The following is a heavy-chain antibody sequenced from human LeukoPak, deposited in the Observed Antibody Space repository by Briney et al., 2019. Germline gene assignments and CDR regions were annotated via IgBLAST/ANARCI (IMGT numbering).Heavy chain of an antibody. V-gene: IGHV4-59*12. Sequence: PSETLSLTCTVSGGSISSYYWSWIRQPPGKGLEWIGYIYYSGSTNYNPSLKSRVTISVDTSKNQFSLKLSSVTAADTAVYYCARAGYYGSGSSDYWGQGTLVTVSS. CDR1: GGSISSYY. CDR2: IYYSGST. D-gene: IGHD3-10*01. J-gene: IGHJ4*02. CDR3: ARAGYYGSGSSDY.